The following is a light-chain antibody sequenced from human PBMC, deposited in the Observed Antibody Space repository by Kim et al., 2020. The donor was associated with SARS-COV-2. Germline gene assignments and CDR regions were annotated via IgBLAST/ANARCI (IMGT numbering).Light chain of an antibody. Sequence: DIQMTQSPSSLSASVGDRVTITCRASQSISSYLNWYQQKPGKVPKVLIYAASSLQSGVPSRFSGSGSGTDFTLTISSLQPEDFATYYCQQSYSTPRTFGQGTKVDIK. V-gene: IGKV1-39*01. CDR3: QQSYSTPRT. CDR1: QSISSY. J-gene: IGKJ1*01. CDR2: AAS.